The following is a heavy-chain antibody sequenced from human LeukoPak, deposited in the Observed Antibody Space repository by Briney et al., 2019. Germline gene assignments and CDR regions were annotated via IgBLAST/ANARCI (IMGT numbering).Heavy chain of an antibody. CDR3: AKDHTYTRDGFNLGVFDY. Sequence: GGSLRLSCAVSGFTVSSDYMGWVRQAPGKGLEWVAFIRYDGGNKYYADSVKGRFTISRDNSKNTLYLQMNSLRAEDTAVYYCAKDHTYTRDGFNLGVFDYWGQGTLVTVSS. D-gene: IGHD5-24*01. V-gene: IGHV3-30*02. CDR2: IRYDGGNK. J-gene: IGHJ4*02. CDR1: GFTVSSDY.